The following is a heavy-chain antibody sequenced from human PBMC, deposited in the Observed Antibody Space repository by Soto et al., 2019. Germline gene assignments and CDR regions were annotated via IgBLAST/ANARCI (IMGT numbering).Heavy chain of an antibody. D-gene: IGHD1-26*01. CDR2: IDWDDDK. J-gene: IGHJ5*02. CDR1: GFSLSTSGMR. V-gene: IGHV2-70*04. CDR3: ARSSSDWFDP. Sequence: SGPTLVNPTQTLTLTCTFSGFSLSTSGMRVSWIRQPPGKALEWLARIDWDDDKFYSTSLKTRLTISKDTSKNQVVLTMTNMDPVDTATYYCARSSSDWFDPWGQGTLVTSPQ.